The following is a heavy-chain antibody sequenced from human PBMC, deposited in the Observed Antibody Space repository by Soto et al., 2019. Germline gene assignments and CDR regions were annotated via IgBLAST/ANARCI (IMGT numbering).Heavy chain of an antibody. J-gene: IGHJ4*02. Sequence: GGSLRLSCAASGFTFSSYSMNWVRQAPGKGLEWVSSISSSSSYIYYADSVKGRFTISRDNAKNSLYLQMNSLRAEDTAVYYCARNNDFWSGYFDYWGQGTLVTVSS. V-gene: IGHV3-21*01. D-gene: IGHD3-3*01. CDR2: ISSSSSYI. CDR3: ARNNDFWSGYFDY. CDR1: GFTFSSYS.